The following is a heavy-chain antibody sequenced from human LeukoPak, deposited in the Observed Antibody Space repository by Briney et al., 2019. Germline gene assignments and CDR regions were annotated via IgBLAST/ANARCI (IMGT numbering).Heavy chain of an antibody. CDR3: ARLEQWLAHFDY. D-gene: IGHD6-19*01. Sequence: PSETLSLTCIVSGGSISSSSYYWGWIRQPPGKGLEWIGSIYYSGSTYYNPSLKSRVTISVDTSKNQFSLKLSSVTAADTAVYYCARLEQWLAHFDYWGQGTLVTVSS. V-gene: IGHV4-39*01. CDR1: GGSISSSSYY. J-gene: IGHJ4*02. CDR2: IYYSGST.